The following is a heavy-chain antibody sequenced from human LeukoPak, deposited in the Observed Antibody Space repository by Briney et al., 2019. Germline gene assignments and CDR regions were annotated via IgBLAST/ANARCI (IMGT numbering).Heavy chain of an antibody. CDR2: IYTSGST. CDR3: ARGTGYYATLV. V-gene: IGHV4-61*02. D-gene: IGHD3-10*01. CDR1: GGSISSGSYY. J-gene: IGHJ4*02. Sequence: PSETLSLTCTVSGGSISSGSYYWSWIRQPAGKGLEWIGRIYTSGSTNYNPSLKSRVTISVDTSKNQFSLKLSSVTAADTAVYYCARGTGYYATLVWGQGTLVAVSS.